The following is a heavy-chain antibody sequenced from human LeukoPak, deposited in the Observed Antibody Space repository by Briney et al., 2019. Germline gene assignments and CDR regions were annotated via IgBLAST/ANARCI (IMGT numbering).Heavy chain of an antibody. CDR3: ARDRGNTVLNSRREYYYMDV. CDR2: ISSSSSYV. Sequence: GGSLRLSCAASGFTFISYSMNWVRQAPGKGLEWVSSISSSSSYVYYADSVKGRFTISRDNAKNSLYLQMNSLRAEDTAVYYCARDRGNTVLNSRREYYYMDVWGKGTTVTVSS. J-gene: IGHJ6*03. V-gene: IGHV3-21*01. CDR1: GFTFISYS. D-gene: IGHD2-8*01.